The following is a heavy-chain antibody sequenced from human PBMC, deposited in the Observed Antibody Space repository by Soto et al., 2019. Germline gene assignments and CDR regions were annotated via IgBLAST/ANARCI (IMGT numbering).Heavy chain of an antibody. Sequence: PGGSLRLSCAASGFTFSSYAMSWVRQAPGKGLEWVSVISGSGGSTYYADSVKGRFTISRDNSKNTLYLQMNSLRAEDTAVYYCAKDGWAIYDSSGYFHWGQGTLVTVSS. CDR1: GFTFSSYA. J-gene: IGHJ4*02. V-gene: IGHV3-23*01. D-gene: IGHD3-22*01. CDR2: ISGSGGST. CDR3: AKDGWAIYDSSGYFH.